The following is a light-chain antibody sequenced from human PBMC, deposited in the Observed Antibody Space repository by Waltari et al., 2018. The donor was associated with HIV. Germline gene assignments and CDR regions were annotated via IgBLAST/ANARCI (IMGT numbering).Light chain of an antibody. CDR2: KTA. V-gene: IGKV1-5*03. CDR3: QQYKSYSPWT. CDR1: ANIIGW. J-gene: IGKJ1*01. Sequence: DIQMTPSPSPLSAFVGARVTITCRASANIIGWLAWYQQKPGKAPKLLIYKTATLEIGVPLECSGSAAGTKFTLTIISRQPEDFATYYCQQYKSYSPWTFGQGTKVDVK.